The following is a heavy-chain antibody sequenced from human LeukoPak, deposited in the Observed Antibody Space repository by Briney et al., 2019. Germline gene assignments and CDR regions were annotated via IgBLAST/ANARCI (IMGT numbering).Heavy chain of an antibody. V-gene: IGHV1-46*01. CDR3: ARDNSDTVKGECSGACYWWFDP. Sequence: ASVKVSCKASGYPFTKFYMHWVRQAPGHGLEWMGLMSRNGGSTLYSQKFQGRVTMTRDTSTSTDYMELSSLRSEDTAVYYCARDNSDTVKGECSGACYWWFDPWGQGTLVTVSS. J-gene: IGHJ5*02. CDR2: MSRNGGST. D-gene: IGHD6-19*01. CDR1: GYPFTKFY.